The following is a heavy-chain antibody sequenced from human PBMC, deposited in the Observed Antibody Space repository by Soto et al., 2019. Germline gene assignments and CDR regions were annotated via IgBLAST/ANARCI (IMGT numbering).Heavy chain of an antibody. V-gene: IGHV3-30*18. CDR1: GFTFSSYG. CDR2: ISYDGFNE. D-gene: IGHD5-12*01. J-gene: IGHJ4*02. Sequence: QVQLVESGGGVVQPGTSLRLSCEASGFTFSSYGIHWVRQAPGKGLEWVAAISYDGFNEYYADSVKGRFTISRDNSKNTVYLQMSSLRPGDTATYYCAKEGYADYWYFDYWGQGTLVTVSS. CDR3: AKEGYADYWYFDY.